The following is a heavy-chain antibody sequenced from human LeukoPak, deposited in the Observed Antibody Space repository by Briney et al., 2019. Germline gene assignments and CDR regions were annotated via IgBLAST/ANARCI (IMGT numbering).Heavy chain of an antibody. V-gene: IGHV3-7*01. J-gene: IGHJ4*02. CDR1: GFTFSSYW. Sequence: GGSLRLSCAASGFTFSSYWMSWVRQAPGKGLEWVADIKQDGSEKYYVDSVKGRFTISRDNAKNSLYLQMNSLRAEDAAVYYCARDRRNYYDSSGYYDYWGQGTLVTVSS. D-gene: IGHD3-22*01. CDR3: ARDRRNYYDSSGYYDY. CDR2: IKQDGSEK.